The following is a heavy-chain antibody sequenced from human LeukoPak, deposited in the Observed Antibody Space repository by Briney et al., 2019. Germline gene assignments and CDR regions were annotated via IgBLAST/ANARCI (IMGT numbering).Heavy chain of an antibody. D-gene: IGHD2-15*01. J-gene: IGHJ4*02. Sequence: ASVKVSCKASGYTLTSYYMHWVRQAPGQGLEWMGIINPSGGSTSYAQKFQGRVTMTRDMSTSTVYMELSSLRSEDTAVYYCARDGGSCPFDYWGQGTLVTVSS. CDR1: GYTLTSYY. CDR2: INPSGGST. CDR3: ARDGGSCPFDY. V-gene: IGHV1-46*01.